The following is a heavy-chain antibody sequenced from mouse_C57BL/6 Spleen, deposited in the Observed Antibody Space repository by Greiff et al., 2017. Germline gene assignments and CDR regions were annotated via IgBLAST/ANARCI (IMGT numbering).Heavy chain of an antibody. V-gene: IGHV3-1*01. CDR2: ISYSGST. D-gene: IGHD1-1*01. Sequence: DVKLQESGPGMVKPSQSLSLSCTVTGYSITSGYDWHWIRHFPGNKLEWMDNISYSGSTNYNPSPKSRITITHDTSKNHFFLTLNSVTTEDTATYYCASSATLVAYYAMDYWGQGTSVTVSS. J-gene: IGHJ4*01. CDR1: GYSITSGYD. CDR3: ASSATLVAYYAMDY.